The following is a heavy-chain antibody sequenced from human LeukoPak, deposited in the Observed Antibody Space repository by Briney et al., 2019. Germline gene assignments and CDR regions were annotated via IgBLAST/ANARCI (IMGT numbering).Heavy chain of an antibody. CDR3: ARGTYYYDSSGPDIDY. J-gene: IGHJ4*02. D-gene: IGHD3-22*01. CDR1: RFTFSSYA. CDR2: ITGSGNTA. Sequence: GGSLRLSCAASRFTFSSYAMSWVRQAPGKGLEWVSGITGSGNTAYYADSVKGRFTISRDNAKNTLYLQMNSLRAEDTAVYYCARGTYYYDSSGPDIDYWGQGTLVTVSS. V-gene: IGHV3-23*01.